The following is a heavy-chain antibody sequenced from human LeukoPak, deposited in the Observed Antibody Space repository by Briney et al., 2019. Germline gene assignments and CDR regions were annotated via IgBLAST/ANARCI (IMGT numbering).Heavy chain of an antibody. D-gene: IGHD2-21*01. CDR1: GGTFSSYA. V-gene: IGHV1-69*04. J-gene: IGHJ4*02. CDR3: AREGERGIFDY. Sequence: SVKVSCKASGGTFSSYAFSWVRQAPGQGLEWMGRIIPILGIANYAQKFQGRVTITADKSTSTAYMELSSLRSEDTAVYYCAREGERGIFDYWGQGTLVTVSS. CDR2: IIPILGIA.